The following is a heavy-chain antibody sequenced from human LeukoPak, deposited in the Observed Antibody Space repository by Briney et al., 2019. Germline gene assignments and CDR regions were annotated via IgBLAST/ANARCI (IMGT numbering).Heavy chain of an antibody. Sequence: GGSLRLSCAASGFTVSSNYMSWVRQAPGKGLEWVSVIYSGGSTYYADSVKGRFTVSRDNSKNTLYLQMSSLRAEDTAVYYCARAYYYDSSGYYNAFDIWGQGTMVTVSS. D-gene: IGHD3-22*01. J-gene: IGHJ3*02. CDR3: ARAYYYDSSGYYNAFDI. CDR2: IYSGGST. V-gene: IGHV3-66*01. CDR1: GFTVSSNY.